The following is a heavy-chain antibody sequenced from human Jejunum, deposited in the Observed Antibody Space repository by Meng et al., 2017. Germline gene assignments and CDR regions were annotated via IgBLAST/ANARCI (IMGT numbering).Heavy chain of an antibody. CDR2: IFYSGTT. J-gene: IGHJ5*02. V-gene: IGHV4-39*07. CDR1: GGSISTAGYY. CDR3: ARDTAGFGP. D-gene: IGHD6-13*01. Sequence: LLLQGRAPGLVKPSETLSLTCAVSGGSISTAGYYWGWIRQSSGKGLEWIGSIFYSGTTYYNPSLKSRVTISIDTSKNQFSLKMNSVTAADTAVYYCARDTAGFGPWGQGTLVTVSS.